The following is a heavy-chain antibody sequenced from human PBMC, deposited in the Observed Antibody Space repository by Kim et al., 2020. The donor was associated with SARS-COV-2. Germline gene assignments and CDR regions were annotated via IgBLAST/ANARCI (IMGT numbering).Heavy chain of an antibody. V-gene: IGHV5-51*01. CDR2: IYPGDSDT. D-gene: IGHD3-22*01. CDR1: GYTFSSYW. Sequence: GESLKISCKGSGYTFSSYWIGWVRQMPGKGLEWMGVIYPGDSDTRYSPSFEGQVSISADKSISTAYLQWSSLRASDTAIYYCARPGGTPPDFYASSKYYPDYWGQGTLVTVSS. CDR3: ARPGGTPPDFYASSKYYPDY. J-gene: IGHJ4*02.